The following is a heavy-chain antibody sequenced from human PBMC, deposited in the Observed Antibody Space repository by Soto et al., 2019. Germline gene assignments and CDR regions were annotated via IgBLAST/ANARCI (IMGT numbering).Heavy chain of an antibody. CDR1: GFTFSSYN. CDR3: ARGNPITMIVVVAPDVDY. D-gene: IGHD3-22*01. J-gene: IGHJ4*02. Sequence: EVQLVESGGGLVQPGGSLRLSCAASGFTFSSYNMNWVRQAPGKGLEWVSYISSSSSTIYYADSVKGRFTISRDNAKNSLYLQKNSLRDEDTAVYYCARGNPITMIVVVAPDVDYWGQGTLVTVSS. CDR2: ISSSSSTI. V-gene: IGHV3-48*02.